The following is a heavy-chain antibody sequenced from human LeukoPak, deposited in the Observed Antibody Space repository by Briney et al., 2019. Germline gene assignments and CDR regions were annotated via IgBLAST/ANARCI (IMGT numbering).Heavy chain of an antibody. J-gene: IGHJ4*02. CDR3: AREGEDGYNLDY. D-gene: IGHD5-24*01. CDR2: INHSGST. V-gene: IGHV4-34*01. Sequence: SETLSLTCAVYGGSFSGYYWSWIRQPPGKGLEWIGEINHSGSTNHNPSLKSRVTISVDTSKNQFSLKLSSVTAADTAVYYCAREGEDGYNLDYWGQGTLVTVSS. CDR1: GGSFSGYY.